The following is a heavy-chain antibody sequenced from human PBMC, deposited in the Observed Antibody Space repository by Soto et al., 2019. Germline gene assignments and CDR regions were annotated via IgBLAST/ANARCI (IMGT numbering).Heavy chain of an antibody. CDR3: ARVQDIVVVVAAYNWFDP. J-gene: IGHJ5*02. D-gene: IGHD2-15*01. CDR2: ISAYNGNT. CDR1: GYTFTSYG. Sequence: ASVKVSCKASGYTFTSYGISWVRQAPGQGLEWMGWISAYNGNTNYAQKLQGRVTMTTDTSTSTAYMELRSLRSDDTAVYYCARVQDIVVVVAAYNWFDPWGQGTLVTVSS. V-gene: IGHV1-18*04.